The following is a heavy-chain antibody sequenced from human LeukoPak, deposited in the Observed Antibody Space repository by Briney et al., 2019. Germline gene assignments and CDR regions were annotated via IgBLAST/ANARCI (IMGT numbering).Heavy chain of an antibody. CDR3: ARGETMDV. D-gene: IGHD5-24*01. V-gene: IGHV3-7*01. CDR2: INEDGSEK. CDR1: EFSFETYW. Sequence: AGGSLRLSCVALEFSFETYWMSWVRQAPGKGPEWVAKINEDGSEKHYVGSVRGRFTISRDNADNSLHLQMNSLRPEDMAVYYCARGETMDVWGKGTTVTVSS. J-gene: IGHJ6*03.